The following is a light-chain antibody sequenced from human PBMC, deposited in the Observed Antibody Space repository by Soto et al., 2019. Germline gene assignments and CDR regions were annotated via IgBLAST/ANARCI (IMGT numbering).Light chain of an antibody. CDR2: TLS. J-gene: IGKJ5*01. CDR1: QNLLDSDDGNTY. V-gene: IGKV2-40*01. CDR3: MQRREFPSIT. Sequence: DIVMTQTPLSLPVTPGEPASISCRSSQNLLDSDDGNTYLDWYLQKPGQSPQLLIYTLSYRPSGVPDRFSGSGSGTDFTLKISRVEAEDVGVYYCMQRREFPSITFGQGTRLEIK.